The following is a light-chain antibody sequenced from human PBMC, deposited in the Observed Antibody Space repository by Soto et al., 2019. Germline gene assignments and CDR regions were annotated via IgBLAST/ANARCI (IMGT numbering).Light chain of an antibody. J-gene: IGKJ1*01. V-gene: IGKV3-15*01. Sequence: EIVMAQSPATLSVSPGERATLYCRASQSVGSNLAWYQQKPGQAPRLLIYGASTRVTGIPAGFSGSGSGTEFTLTISSLQSEDFAVYYCQQYNWPPTWTFGQGTKV. CDR3: QQYNWPPTWT. CDR2: GAS. CDR1: QSVGSN.